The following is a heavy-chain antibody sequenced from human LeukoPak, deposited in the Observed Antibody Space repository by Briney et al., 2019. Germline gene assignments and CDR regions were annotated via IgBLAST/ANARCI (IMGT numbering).Heavy chain of an antibody. J-gene: IGHJ4*02. CDR2: IWYDGSNK. CDR3: AAKAARTNRSTNYYFDY. D-gene: IGHD6-6*01. V-gene: IGHV3-33*01. CDR1: GFTFSSYG. Sequence: GRSLRLSCAASGFTFSSYGMHWVRQAPGKGLEWVAVIWYDGSNKYYADSVRGRFTISRDNSKNTLYLQMNSLRSEDTAVYYCAAKAARTNRSTNYYFDYWGQGTLVTVSS.